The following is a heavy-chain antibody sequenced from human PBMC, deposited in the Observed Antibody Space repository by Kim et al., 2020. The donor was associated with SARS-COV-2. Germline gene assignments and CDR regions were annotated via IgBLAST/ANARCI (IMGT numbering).Heavy chain of an antibody. CDR3: ASVYYYGSGSQVERFDY. CDR2: ISYDGSNK. Sequence: GGSLRLSCAASGFTFSSYGMHWVRQAPGKGLEWVAVISYDGSNKYYADSVKGRFTISRDNSKNTLYLQMNSLRAEDTAVYYCASVYYYGSGSQVERFDYWGQGTLVTVSS. D-gene: IGHD3-10*01. V-gene: IGHV3-33*05. J-gene: IGHJ4*02. CDR1: GFTFSSYG.